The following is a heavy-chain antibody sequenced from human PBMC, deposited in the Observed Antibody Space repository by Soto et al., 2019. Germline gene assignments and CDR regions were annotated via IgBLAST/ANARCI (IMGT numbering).Heavy chain of an antibody. CDR1: GGSITTTNYY. CDR3: ASLQVPGNFDY. D-gene: IGHD1-1*01. Sequence: KPSETLSLTCTVSGGSITTTNYYWSWVRQPPGKGLEWIANIYYTGDTYYSPSLRSRVTISVDTSKSQFSLILTSVTAADTAMYFCASLQVPGNFDYWGHGTPVTVS. J-gene: IGHJ4*01. CDR2: IYYTGDT. V-gene: IGHV4-39*01.